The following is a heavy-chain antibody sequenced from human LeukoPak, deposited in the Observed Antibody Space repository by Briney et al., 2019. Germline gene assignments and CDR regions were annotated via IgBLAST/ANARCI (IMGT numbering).Heavy chain of an antibody. J-gene: IGHJ4*02. CDR3: ARGSPYSSSWYGYDY. D-gene: IGHD6-13*01. CDR1: GGSVSSHY. Sequence: PSETLSLTCTVSGGSVSSHYWTWIRQPPGKGLEWLGYIYYSGTTNCNPSLKSRVTMSLDTSKNHFSLKLTSVTAADTAVYYCARGSPYSSSWYGYDYWGQGTLVTVSS. CDR2: IYYSGTT. V-gene: IGHV4-59*02.